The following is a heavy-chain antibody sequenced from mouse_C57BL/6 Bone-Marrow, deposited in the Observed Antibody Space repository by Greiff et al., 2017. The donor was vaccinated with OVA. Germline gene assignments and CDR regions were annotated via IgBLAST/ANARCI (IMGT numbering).Heavy chain of an antibody. Sequence: QVQLQQPGAELVRPGTSVKLSCKASGYTFTSYWMHWVKQRPGQGLEWIGVIDPSDSYTNYNQKFKGKATLTVDTSSSTAYMQLSSLTSEDSAVYYCARLSVTTSFDYWGQGTTLTVSS. V-gene: IGHV1-59*01. CDR3: ARLSVTTSFDY. CDR1: GYTFTSYW. J-gene: IGHJ2*01. D-gene: IGHD2-2*01. CDR2: IDPSDSYT.